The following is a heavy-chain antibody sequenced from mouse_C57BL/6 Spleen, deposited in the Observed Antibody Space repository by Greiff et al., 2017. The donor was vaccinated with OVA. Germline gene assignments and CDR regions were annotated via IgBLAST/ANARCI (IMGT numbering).Heavy chain of an antibody. CDR1: GYTFTSYW. CDR2: IDPSDSYT. CDR3: ARAFYYGSSPLFAY. J-gene: IGHJ3*01. Sequence: VQLQQPGAEPVMPGASVKLSCKASGYTFTSYWMHWVKQRPGQGLEWIGEIDPSDSYTNYNQKFKGKSTLTVDKSSSTAYMQLSSLTSEDSAVYYCARAFYYGSSPLFAYWGQGTLVTVSA. V-gene: IGHV1-69*01. D-gene: IGHD1-1*01.